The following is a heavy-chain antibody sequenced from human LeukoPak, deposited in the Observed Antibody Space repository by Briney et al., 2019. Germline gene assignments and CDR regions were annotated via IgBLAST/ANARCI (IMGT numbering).Heavy chain of an antibody. D-gene: IGHD2-2*03. CDR1: GFTFSSYA. J-gene: IGHJ4*02. CDR3: AKAGYCSSTSCYPEYYFDY. V-gene: IGHV3-23*01. Sequence: QPGGSLRLSCAASGFTFSSYAMSWVRQAPGKGLEWVSAISGSGGSTYYADSVKGRFTISRDNSKNTLYLQMNSLRAEDTAVYYCAKAGYCSSTSCYPEYYFDYWGQGTLVTVSS. CDR2: ISGSGGST.